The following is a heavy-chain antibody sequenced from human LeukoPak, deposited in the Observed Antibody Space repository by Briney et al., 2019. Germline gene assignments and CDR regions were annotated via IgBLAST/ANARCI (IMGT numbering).Heavy chain of an antibody. CDR1: GFTFSSYE. J-gene: IGHJ4*02. CDR3: AREENGAKSALDY. V-gene: IGHV3-48*03. Sequence: GGSLRLSCAAPGFTFSSYEMTWVRQAPGKGLEWVSYISGSGSTIYYADSVKGRFTISRDNAKKSLYLQMNSLRAEDTAVYYCAREENGAKSALDYWDQGTLVTVSS. D-gene: IGHD4/OR15-4a*01. CDR2: ISGSGSTI.